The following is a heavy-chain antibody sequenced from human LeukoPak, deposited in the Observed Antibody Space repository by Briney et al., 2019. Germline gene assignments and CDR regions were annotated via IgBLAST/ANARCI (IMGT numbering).Heavy chain of an antibody. CDR3: ARDRRWLQSGDAFDI. Sequence: SVKVSCKASGGTFSSYAISWVRQAPGQGLEWMGGIIPIFGTTNYAQKFQGRVTITADESTSTAYMELSSLRSEDTAVYYCARDRRWLQSGDAFDIWGQGTMVTVSS. CDR1: GGTFSSYA. V-gene: IGHV1-69*13. J-gene: IGHJ3*02. CDR2: IIPIFGTT. D-gene: IGHD5-24*01.